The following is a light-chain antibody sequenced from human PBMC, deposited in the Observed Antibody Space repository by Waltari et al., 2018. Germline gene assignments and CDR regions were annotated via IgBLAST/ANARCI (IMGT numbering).Light chain of an antibody. Sequence: DIQMTQSPSSLSASVGDRVPITCPASHDISNYLNWYQQKPGKAPKLLIYDASNLETGGPSRFSGSGSGTDFTFTISSLQPEDIATYYCQQYDNLPYTFGQGTKLEIK. V-gene: IGKV1-33*01. CDR1: HDISNY. J-gene: IGKJ2*01. CDR3: QQYDNLPYT. CDR2: DAS.